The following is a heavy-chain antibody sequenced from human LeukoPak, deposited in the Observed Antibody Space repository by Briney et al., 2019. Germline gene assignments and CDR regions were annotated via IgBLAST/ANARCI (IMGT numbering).Heavy chain of an antibody. CDR2: INSDGSST. V-gene: IGHV3-74*01. CDR3: ARSRSGYRAPPDY. Sequence: GGSLRLSCAASGFTFSSYCMHWVRHAPGKGLVWVSRINSDGSSTSYADSVKGRFTISRDNAKNTLYLQMNSLRAEDTAVYYCARSRSGYRAPPDYWGQGTLVTVSS. D-gene: IGHD3-22*01. J-gene: IGHJ4*02. CDR1: GFTFSSYC.